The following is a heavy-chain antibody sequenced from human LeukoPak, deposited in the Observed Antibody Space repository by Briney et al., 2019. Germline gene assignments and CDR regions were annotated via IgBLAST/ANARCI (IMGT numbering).Heavy chain of an antibody. J-gene: IGHJ3*01. CDR3: ATYVDTVRYDAFDV. CDR1: GFTFSSYG. V-gene: IGHV3-74*01. D-gene: IGHD5-18*01. Sequence: GGSLRLSCAASGFTFSSYGMSWVRQAPGKGLVWVSRIHPDGKNTAYADSVKGRFTISRDNARNTLFLQMNSLRAEDAAVYYCATYVDTVRYDAFDVWGQGTMVTVSS. CDR2: IHPDGKNT.